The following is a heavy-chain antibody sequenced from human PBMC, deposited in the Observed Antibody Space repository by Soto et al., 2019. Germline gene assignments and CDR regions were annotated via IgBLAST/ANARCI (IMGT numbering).Heavy chain of an antibody. CDR3: LRDKSPYSSGWHNRHFDY. D-gene: IGHD6-19*01. CDR1: GFTFSSYA. CDR2: ISYDGSNK. V-gene: IGHV3-30-3*01. Sequence: QVQLVESGGGVVQPGRSLRLSCAASGFTFSSYAMHWVRQAPGKGLEWVAVISYDGSNKYYADSVKGRFTISRDNSKTXXLQMNSLRAEDAAVYYCLRDKSPYSSGWHNRHFDYWGQGTLVTVSS. J-gene: IGHJ4*02.